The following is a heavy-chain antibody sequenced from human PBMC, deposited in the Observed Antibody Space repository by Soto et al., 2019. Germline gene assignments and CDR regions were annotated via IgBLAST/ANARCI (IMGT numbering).Heavy chain of an antibody. Sequence: LSLTCAVSGGSVSSGVFSWNWIRQPPGQGLEWIGYISHGGSPHYTPSLRSRVSISVDRSTNVISLNLTSMTPADTAVYFCARGHYYYAMDVWGQGTTVTVSS. CDR3: ARGHYYYAMDV. CDR2: ISHGGSP. CDR1: GGSVSSGVFS. V-gene: IGHV4-30-2*01. J-gene: IGHJ6*02.